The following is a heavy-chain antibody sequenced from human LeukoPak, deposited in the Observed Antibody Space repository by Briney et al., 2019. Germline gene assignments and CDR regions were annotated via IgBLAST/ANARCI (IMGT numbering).Heavy chain of an antibody. CDR1: GFTFSSYW. CDR3: ARDQRYCSSSSCPWQPFDY. CDR2: IKQDGSEK. V-gene: IGHV3-7*05. J-gene: IGHJ4*02. Sequence: SGGSLRLSCAGSGFTFSSYWMSWVRQAPGKGLEWVANIKQDGSEKYYVDSVKGRFTTSKDNAKNSLYLQMNSLRAEDTAVYYCARDQRYCSSSSCPWQPFDYWRQRTLVTVSS. D-gene: IGHD2-2*01.